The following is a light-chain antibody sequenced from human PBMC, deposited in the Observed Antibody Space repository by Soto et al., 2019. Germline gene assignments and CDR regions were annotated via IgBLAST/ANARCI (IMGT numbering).Light chain of an antibody. CDR1: SSDVGSHNL. CDR3: CSYAGSSTFVV. J-gene: IGLJ2*01. V-gene: IGLV2-23*01. CDR2: EGT. Sequence: QSVLTQPASVSGSPGQSITISCTGSSSDVGSHNLVSWYQQHPGKAPKLMIHEGTKRPSGVSNRFSGSKSGDTASLTISGLQAEDEADYYCCSYAGSSTFVVFGGGTKLTVL.